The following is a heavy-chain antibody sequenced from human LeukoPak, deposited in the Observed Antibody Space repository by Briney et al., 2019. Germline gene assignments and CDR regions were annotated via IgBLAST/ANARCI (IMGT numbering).Heavy chain of an antibody. J-gene: IGHJ4*02. D-gene: IGHD3-3*01. CDR2: ISTYNGNT. V-gene: IGHV1-18*01. CDR1: GYTFTSYG. Sequence: ASVKVSCKASGYTFTSYGISWVRQAPGQGLEWMGWISTYNGNTNYVQKLQGRVTMSTDTSTSTAYMELRSLRSDDTAVYYCARDGVSGVCNYWGQGTLVTVSS. CDR3: ARDGVSGVCNY.